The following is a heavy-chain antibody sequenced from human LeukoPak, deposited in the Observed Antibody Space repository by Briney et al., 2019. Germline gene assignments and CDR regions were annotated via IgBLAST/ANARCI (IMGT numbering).Heavy chain of an antibody. J-gene: IGHJ4*02. CDR2: INNSGST. D-gene: IGHD3-10*01. Sequence: SETLSLTCAVYGGSFSGYHWGWIRQPPGKGLEWVGSINNSGSTHYNPSLKSRVTISVDTSKNQFSLKLNSVTAADTAVYYCARALSYGSGPFDHWGQGTLVTVSS. CDR3: ARALSYGSGPFDH. V-gene: IGHV4-34*01. CDR1: GGSFSGYH.